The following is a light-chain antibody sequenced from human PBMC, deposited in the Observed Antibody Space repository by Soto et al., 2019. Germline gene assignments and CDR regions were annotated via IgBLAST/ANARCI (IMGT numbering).Light chain of an antibody. CDR1: QGISTW. J-gene: IGKJ1*01. V-gene: IGKV1-17*03. Sequence: DIQMTQSPSSVSASVGDRVTLTCRASQGISTWLAWYQQKPGKVPKLLIYGASRLQTGVPSRFSGSGSGTEFTLTISSLQPEDFATYFCLQHYIYPRTFGQGTKVDIK. CDR3: LQHYIYPRT. CDR2: GAS.